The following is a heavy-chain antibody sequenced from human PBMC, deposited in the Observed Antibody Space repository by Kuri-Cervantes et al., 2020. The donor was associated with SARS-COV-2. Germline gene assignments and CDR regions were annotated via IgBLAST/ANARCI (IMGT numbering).Heavy chain of an antibody. CDR2: IKQDGSEK. J-gene: IGHJ4*02. V-gene: IGHV3-7*01. D-gene: IGHD3-22*01. CDR3: ARKGLDSSGYSLGYD. CDR1: EFIFSSYW. Sequence: GESLKFSCAASEFIFSSYWMSWVRQAPGKGLEWVANIKQDGSEKYYVDSVKGRFTISRDNAKNSLYLQMNSLRADDTALYYCARKGLDSSGYSLGYDWGQGTLVTVSS.